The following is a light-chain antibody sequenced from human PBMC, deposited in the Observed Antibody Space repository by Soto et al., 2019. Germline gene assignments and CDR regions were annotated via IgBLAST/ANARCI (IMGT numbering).Light chain of an antibody. CDR3: QHYKSYPWT. V-gene: IGKV1-5*03. CDR2: KAS. J-gene: IGKJ1*01. Sequence: DTPMTQSPSTLSASVGDRVTITCRASQSISGWLAWYQQKPGKAPKILIYKASTLQSGVPSRFSGSGSGTEYTLTISSLQPDDFATYYCQHYKSYPWTFGQGTKVDLK. CDR1: QSISGW.